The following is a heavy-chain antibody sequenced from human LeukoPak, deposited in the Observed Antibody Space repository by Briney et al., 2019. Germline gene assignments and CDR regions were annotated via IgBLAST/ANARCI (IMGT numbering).Heavy chain of an antibody. J-gene: IGHJ4*02. CDR1: RYIFTSYY. Sequence: GEPLRIPCKGSRYIFTSYYISWVRQMPGKRLEGMGRIDPCDSYTNYSTAFQGHLSISAAKSISTAYLQWSSVKDSDTAMYYCARHEDMGVVVAATPSFDYWGQGTLVTVSS. D-gene: IGHD2-15*01. CDR2: IDPCDSYT. CDR3: ARHEDMGVVVAATPSFDY. V-gene: IGHV5-10-1*01.